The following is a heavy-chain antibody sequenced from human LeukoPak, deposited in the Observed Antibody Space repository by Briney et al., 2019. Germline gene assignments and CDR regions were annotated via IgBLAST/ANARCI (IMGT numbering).Heavy chain of an antibody. V-gene: IGHV3-23*01. J-gene: IGHJ4*02. CDR1: GITLSNYG. D-gene: IGHD3-22*01. Sequence: GGSLRLSCAVSGITLSNYGMSWVRQAPGKGLEWVAGISDSGGSTNYADSVKGRFTISRDNSKNTLYLQMNSLRAEDTAVYFCAKRGVVIRVILVGFHKEAYYFDSWGQGALVTVSS. CDR3: AKRGVVIRVILVGFHKEAYYFDS. CDR2: ISDSGGST.